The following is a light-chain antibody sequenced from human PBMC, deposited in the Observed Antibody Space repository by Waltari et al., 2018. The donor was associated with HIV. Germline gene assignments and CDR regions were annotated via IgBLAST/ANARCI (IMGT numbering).Light chain of an antibody. CDR3: VAWDDSLRGVV. CDR1: NSNIGSND. V-gene: IGLV1-47*01. CDR2: RNN. J-gene: IGLJ2*01. Sequence: SVLTQPPSASGTPGQRVTISCSGSNSNIGSNDVFWYQHLPGAAPKLLIHRNNQRPSVVPDRFSGSTSGTAASLAISGLRSEDEADYYCVAWDDSLRGVVFGGGTKVAAL.